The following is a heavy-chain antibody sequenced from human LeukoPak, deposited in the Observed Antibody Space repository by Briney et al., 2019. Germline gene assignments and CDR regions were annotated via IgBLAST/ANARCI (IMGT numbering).Heavy chain of an antibody. Sequence: GGSLRLSRAASGFTFSNYAIHWIRQGPGKGLKWVAIISYDGTNKYYADSVKGRFSISRDNSKNTLYLQMNSLRAEDTAVYYCARSPPGAYYYYYGMDVWGQGTTVTVSS. J-gene: IGHJ6*02. CDR3: ARSPPGAYYYYYGMDV. CDR2: ISYDGTNK. CDR1: GFTFSNYA. V-gene: IGHV3-30*03. D-gene: IGHD2-8*02.